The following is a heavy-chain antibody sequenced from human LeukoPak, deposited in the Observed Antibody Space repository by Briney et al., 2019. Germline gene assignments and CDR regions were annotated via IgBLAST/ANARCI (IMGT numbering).Heavy chain of an antibody. CDR2: INTDGSST. CDR1: GFTVSSNY. D-gene: IGHD4-17*01. V-gene: IGHV3-74*01. CDR3: ARGLDGDYF. J-gene: IGHJ4*02. Sequence: GGSLRLSCAASGFTVSSNYMSWVRQAPGKGLVWVSRINTDGSSTSYADSVKGRFTISRDNAKNTLYLQVNSLRDEDTAVYYCARGLDGDYFWGQGTLVTVSS.